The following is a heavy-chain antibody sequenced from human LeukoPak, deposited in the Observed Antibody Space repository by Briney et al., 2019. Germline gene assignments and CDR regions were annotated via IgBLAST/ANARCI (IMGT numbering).Heavy chain of an antibody. CDR3: ARDLAYCGGDCYSYYYGMDV. V-gene: IGHV3-33*01. CDR1: GFTFNSYG. D-gene: IGHD2-21*02. Sequence: QPGRSLRLSCAASGFTFNSYGMHWVRQAPGKGLEWVAVIWYDGSNKYYADSVKGRFTISRDNSKNTLYLQMNSLRAEDTAVYYCARDLAYCGGDCYSYYYGMDVWGQGTTVTVSS. CDR2: IWYDGSNK. J-gene: IGHJ6*02.